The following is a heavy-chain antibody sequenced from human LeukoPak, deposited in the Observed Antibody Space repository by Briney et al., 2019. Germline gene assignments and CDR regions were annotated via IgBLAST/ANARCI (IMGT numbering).Heavy chain of an antibody. V-gene: IGHV1-69*06. CDR2: IIPIFGSS. J-gene: IGHJ6*03. CDR3: ARDRSRGTAIGYYYYYMDV. Sequence: GASVKVSCKASGGTFSSSAISWVRQAPGQGLEWLGGIIPIFGSSNYAQNFQDRVTITADKSTSTAYMELSSLRSEDTAVYYCARDRSRGTAIGYYYYYMDVWGKGTTVTVSS. CDR1: GGTFSSSA. D-gene: IGHD5-18*01.